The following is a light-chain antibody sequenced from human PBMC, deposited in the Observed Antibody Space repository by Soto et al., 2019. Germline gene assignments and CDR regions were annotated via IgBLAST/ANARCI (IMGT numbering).Light chain of an antibody. Sequence: IQLTQPPSFLSASVGDRVTITYRASQDINSYLTWYQQKTGQAPKFMIYAASTLESGVPSRFSGSGSGTECTLTISSLQPEDVATYYCQQLHSYPRTFGLGTKVDIK. CDR3: QQLHSYPRT. V-gene: IGKV1-9*01. CDR1: QDINSY. J-gene: IGKJ1*01. CDR2: AAS.